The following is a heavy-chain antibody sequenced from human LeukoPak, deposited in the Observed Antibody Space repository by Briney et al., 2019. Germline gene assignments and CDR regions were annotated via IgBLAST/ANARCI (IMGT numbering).Heavy chain of an antibody. Sequence: SETLSLTCTVSGGSISSSSYYWGWIRQPPGKGLEWIGSIYYSGSTYYNPSLKSRVTLSVDTSKNQFSLKLSSVTAADTAVYYCARTDIVVVVAATQFYYGMDVWGQGTTVTVSS. J-gene: IGHJ6*02. V-gene: IGHV4-39*01. CDR1: GGSISSSSYY. CDR3: ARTDIVVVVAATQFYYGMDV. CDR2: IYYSGST. D-gene: IGHD2-15*01.